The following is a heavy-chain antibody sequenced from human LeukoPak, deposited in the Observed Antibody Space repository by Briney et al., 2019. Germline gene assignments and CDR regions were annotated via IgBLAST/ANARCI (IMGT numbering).Heavy chain of an antibody. J-gene: IGHJ4*02. CDR1: GFSFGSYG. V-gene: IGHV3-30*03. D-gene: IGHD6-19*01. Sequence: GGSLRPSCAASGFSFGSYGIHWVRQAPGKGLEWVAVISHEGSYQSYADSVKGRFTISRDNSKNMVYLQLNSLRPEDTALYYCARTREQWQVLDYWGQGTLVTVSS. CDR3: ARTREQWQVLDY. CDR2: ISHEGSYQ.